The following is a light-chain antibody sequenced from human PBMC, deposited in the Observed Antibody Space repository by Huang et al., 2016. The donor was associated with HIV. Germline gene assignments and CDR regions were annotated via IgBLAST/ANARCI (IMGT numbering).Light chain of an antibody. J-gene: IGKJ5*01. CDR3: QQYDNGPIA. V-gene: IGKV3-15*01. CDR1: KSVSSN. CDR2: GAS. Sequence: EIVMTQSPATLSVSPGERATLSCRASKSVSSNLAWYQQKHGQAPRLLIYGASTRVTCVPARFSGSGSGTEFTLTISSLQSEDFAVYYCQQYDNGPIAFGQGTRLEI.